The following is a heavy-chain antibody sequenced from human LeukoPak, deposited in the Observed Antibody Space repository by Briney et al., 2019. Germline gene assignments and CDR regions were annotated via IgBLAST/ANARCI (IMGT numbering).Heavy chain of an antibody. CDR2: INHSGST. Sequence: PSETLSLTCAVYGGPFSGYYWGSIRQPPGKGLEWIGEINHSGSTNYNPSLKSRVTISVDTSKDQFSLKLSSVTAADTAVYYCARRLAAAGGNWFDPWGQGTLVTVSS. CDR1: GGPFSGYY. V-gene: IGHV4-34*01. J-gene: IGHJ5*02. D-gene: IGHD6-13*01. CDR3: ARRLAAAGGNWFDP.